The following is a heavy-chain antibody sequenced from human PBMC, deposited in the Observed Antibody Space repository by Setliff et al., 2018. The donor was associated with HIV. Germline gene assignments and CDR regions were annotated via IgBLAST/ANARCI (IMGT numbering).Heavy chain of an antibody. CDR2: IIPFFHSQ. D-gene: IGHD6-19*01. CDR3: ATRPVAGNVWKAHYYGMDV. Sequence: SVKVSCKVFGGTFSSYAFSWVREAPGQGLEWMGGIIPFFHSQNYAQRFQGRLTITADEFTTTAYMELGSLTPEDTAIYFCATRPVAGNVWKAHYYGMDVWGQGTTVTV. J-gene: IGHJ6*02. V-gene: IGHV1-69*13. CDR1: GGTFSSYA.